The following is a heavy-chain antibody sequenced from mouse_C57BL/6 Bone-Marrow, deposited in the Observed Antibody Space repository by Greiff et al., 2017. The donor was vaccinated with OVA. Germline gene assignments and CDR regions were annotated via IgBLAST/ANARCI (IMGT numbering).Heavy chain of an antibody. CDR3: ARSMDY. Sequence: VKLKQPGAELVKPGASVKMSCKASGYTFTSYWITWVKQRPGQGLEWIGDRYPGSGSTNYNEQLKSKSTLTVETSSSTAYMQLSSLTSEDSAVYYCARSMDYWSQGTSVTVSS. V-gene: IGHV1-55*01. CDR1: GYTFTSYW. CDR2: RYPGSGST. J-gene: IGHJ4*01.